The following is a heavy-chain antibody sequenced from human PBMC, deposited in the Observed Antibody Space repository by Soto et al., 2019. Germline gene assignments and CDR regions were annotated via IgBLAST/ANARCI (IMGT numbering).Heavy chain of an antibody. CDR3: VRELGLAY. J-gene: IGHJ4*02. D-gene: IGHD7-27*01. Sequence: SLRLSCAASGFTLSNYWMTWVRQAPGKGLEWVANINKDGSQKNYVDSVKGRFTIARDNGQNSLSLQINSLRVEDTAVYYCVRELGLAYWGQGALVTVSS. V-gene: IGHV3-7*03. CDR2: INKDGSQK. CDR1: GFTLSNYW.